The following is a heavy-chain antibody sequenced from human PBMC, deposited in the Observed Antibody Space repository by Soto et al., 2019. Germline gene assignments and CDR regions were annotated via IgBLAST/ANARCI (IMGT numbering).Heavy chain of an antibody. V-gene: IGHV4-59*01. D-gene: IGHD6-13*01. Sequence: SETLSLTCTVSGGSISSYYWSWIRQPPGEGLEWIGYIYYSGSTNYNPSLKSRVTISVDTSKNQFSLKLSSVTAADTAVYYCARSRRVRAAARSDYYYGMDVWGQGTTVTVSS. CDR3: ARSRRVRAAARSDYYYGMDV. CDR1: GGSISSYY. CDR2: IYYSGST. J-gene: IGHJ6*02.